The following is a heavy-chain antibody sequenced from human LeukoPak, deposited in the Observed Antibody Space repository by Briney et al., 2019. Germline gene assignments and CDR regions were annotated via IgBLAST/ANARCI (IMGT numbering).Heavy chain of an antibody. D-gene: IGHD4-17*01. V-gene: IGHV3-21*01. J-gene: IGHJ6*02. CDR1: GFTFSSYS. Sequence: GGSLRLSCAASGFTFSSYSMNWVRQAPGKGLEWVSSISSSSIYIYYADSVKGRFTISRDNAKNSLYLQMNSLRAEDTAVYYCARTTVTTAIGGFYYYYYGMDVWGQGTTVTVSS. CDR2: ISSSSIYI. CDR3: ARTTVTTAIGGFYYYYYGMDV.